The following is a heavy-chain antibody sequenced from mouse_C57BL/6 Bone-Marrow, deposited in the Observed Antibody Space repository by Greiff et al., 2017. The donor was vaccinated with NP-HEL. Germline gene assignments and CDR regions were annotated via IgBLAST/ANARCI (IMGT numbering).Heavy chain of an antibody. V-gene: IGHV5-2*03. J-gene: IGHJ3*01. CDR2: INSDGGST. CDR3: ARQISWLLRFAY. D-gene: IGHD2-3*01. CDR1: EYEFPSHD. Sequence: DVMLVESGGGLVQPGESLKLSCESNEYEFPSHDMSWVRKTPEKRLELVAAINSDGGSTYYPDTMERRCTISRDKTKKTLYLQMSSLRSEDTAVDDCARQISWLLRFAYWGQGTLVTVSA.